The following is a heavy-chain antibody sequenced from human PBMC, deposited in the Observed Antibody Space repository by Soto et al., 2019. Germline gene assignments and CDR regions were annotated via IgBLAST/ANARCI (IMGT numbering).Heavy chain of an antibody. D-gene: IGHD5-18*01. CDR1: GFMFSAYW. CDR3: ARDFYGGYTYGPGDY. CDR2: IHGDGGKI. V-gene: IGHV3-7*01. J-gene: IGHJ4*02. Sequence: LRLSCAASGFMFSAYWMSWVRQAPGKGLEWVANIHGDGGKIYYVDSVKGRFTISRDNAKRSLYLQMNSLRAEDTAVYYCARDFYGGYTYGPGDYWGQGALVTVSS.